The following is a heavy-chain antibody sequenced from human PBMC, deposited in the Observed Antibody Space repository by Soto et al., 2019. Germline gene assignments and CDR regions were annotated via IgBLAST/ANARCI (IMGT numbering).Heavy chain of an antibody. CDR2: INHSGST. J-gene: IGHJ4*02. CDR3: ARDVSGGGGY. CDR1: GGSFSGYY. Sequence: SETLSLTCAVYGGSFSGYYWSWIRQPPGKGLEWIGEINHSGSTNYNPSLKSRVTISVDTSKNQFSLKLSSVTAADTAVYYCARDVSGGGGYWGQGTLVTVSS. V-gene: IGHV4-34*01. D-gene: IGHD3-16*01.